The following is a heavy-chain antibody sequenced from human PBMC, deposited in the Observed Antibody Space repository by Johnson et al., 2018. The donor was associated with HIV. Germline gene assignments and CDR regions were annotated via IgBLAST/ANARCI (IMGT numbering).Heavy chain of an antibody. Sequence: EKLVESGGSVIRPGGSLRLSCVGTGFTFENYGMSWVRQAPGKGLQWVSGINWNVDTTTYADPVKGRFTVSRDQAQRSLHLQLSNLRAEDTALYYCATLTVRSRAFDLWGQGTLVTVSS. J-gene: IGHJ3*01. CDR1: GFTFENYG. CDR2: INWNVDTT. CDR3: ATLTVRSRAFDL. V-gene: IGHV3-20*04. D-gene: IGHD4-17*01.